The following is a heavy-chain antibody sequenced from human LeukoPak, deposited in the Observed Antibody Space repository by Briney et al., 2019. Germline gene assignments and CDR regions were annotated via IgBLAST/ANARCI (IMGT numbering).Heavy chain of an antibody. CDR2: INHSGST. Sequence: PSETLSLTCAVYGGSFSGYYWSWIRQPPGKGLEWIGEINHSGSTNYNPSLKSRVTISVDTSKNQFSLKLSSVTAADTAVYYCASYLPMVQGNDAFDIWGPGKMVTVSS. D-gene: IGHD3-10*01. CDR1: GGSFSGYY. J-gene: IGHJ3*02. CDR3: ASYLPMVQGNDAFDI. V-gene: IGHV4-34*01.